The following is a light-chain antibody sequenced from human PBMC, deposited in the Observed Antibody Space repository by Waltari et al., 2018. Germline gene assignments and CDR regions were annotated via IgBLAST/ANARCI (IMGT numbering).Light chain of an antibody. CDR3: QNHERLPAT. V-gene: IGKV3-20*01. CDR2: EAS. CDR1: QNIGRY. J-gene: IGKJ1*01. Sequence: EIVLTQSPGTLSLSPGERATLSCRASQNIGRYLVWYQQNPGQAHRLLIYEASRRATGIPDRVSGSGSGTDLSLTISRLEPEDFAVYYCQNHERLPATFGQGTKVEIK.